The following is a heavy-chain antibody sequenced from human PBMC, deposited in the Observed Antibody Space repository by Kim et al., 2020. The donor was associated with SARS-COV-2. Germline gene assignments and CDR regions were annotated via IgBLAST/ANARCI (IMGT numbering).Heavy chain of an antibody. J-gene: IGHJ4*02. V-gene: IGHV3-9*01. D-gene: IGHD4-17*01. Sequence: ADAGKGRFTISRDNSKNSLFLLMTSLSSEDTALYYCVKGTTVTTTAAFEYWGQGTLVTVPS. CDR3: VKGTTVTTTAAFEY.